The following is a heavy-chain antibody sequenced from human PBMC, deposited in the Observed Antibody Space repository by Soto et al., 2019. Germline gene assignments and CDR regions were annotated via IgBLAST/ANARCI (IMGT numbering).Heavy chain of an antibody. CDR2: INSDGSST. J-gene: IGHJ3*02. CDR1: GFTFSSYW. D-gene: IGHD3-16*02. V-gene: IGHV3-74*01. Sequence: GGSLRLSCAASGFTFSSYWMHWVRQAPGKGLVWVSRINSDGSSTSYADSVKGRFTISRDNAKNTLYLQMNSLRAEDTAVYYCARFVMVDDAFDIWGQGTMVTVSS. CDR3: ARFVMVDDAFDI.